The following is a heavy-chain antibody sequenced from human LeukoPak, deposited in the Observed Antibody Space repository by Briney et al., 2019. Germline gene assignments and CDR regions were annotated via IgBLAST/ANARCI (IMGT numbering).Heavy chain of an antibody. CDR1: GGSISSYY. CDR3: ALETSYSTGWFDP. J-gene: IGHJ5*02. V-gene: IGHV4-4*07. CDR2: IYYNGST. D-gene: IGHD6-25*01. Sequence: SETLSLTCTVSGGSISSYYWSWIRQPAGKGLEWIGSIYYNGSTYYNPSLKSRVTISVDTSKNQFSLKLSSVTAADTAVYYCALETSYSTGWFDPWGQGTLVTVSS.